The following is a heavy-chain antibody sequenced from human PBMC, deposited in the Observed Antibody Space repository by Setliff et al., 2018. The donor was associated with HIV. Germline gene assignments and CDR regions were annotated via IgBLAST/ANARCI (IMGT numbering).Heavy chain of an antibody. Sequence: GASVKVSCKASGYTFTGNYIHWVRQAPGQGLEWMGWINPNSGGTNYEQKFQGRVTMTRDTSISTAYMELSRLRSDDTALYYCAREIVSTITAYDIWGQGTMVTV. CDR2: INPNSGGT. D-gene: IGHD5-12*01. CDR3: AREIVSTITAYDI. J-gene: IGHJ3*02. CDR1: GYTFTGNY. V-gene: IGHV1-2*02.